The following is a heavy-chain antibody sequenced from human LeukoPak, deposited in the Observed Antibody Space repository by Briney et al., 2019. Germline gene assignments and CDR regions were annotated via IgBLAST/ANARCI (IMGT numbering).Heavy chain of an antibody. CDR3: ARYRCSKTSCFFDY. J-gene: IGHJ4*02. CDR1: GFTVSSNY. Sequence: PGGSLRLSCAASGFTVSSNYMSWVRQAPGKGLEWVANIKQDGSEKYYVDSLKGRFTISRDNAKNSLYLQMNSLRAEDTAVYYCARYRCSKTSCFFDYWGQGTLVTVSS. D-gene: IGHD2-2*01. V-gene: IGHV3-7*01. CDR2: IKQDGSEK.